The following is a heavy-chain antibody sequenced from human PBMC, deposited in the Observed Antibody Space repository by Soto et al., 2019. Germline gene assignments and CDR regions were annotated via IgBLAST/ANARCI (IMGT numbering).Heavy chain of an antibody. J-gene: IGHJ3*02. V-gene: IGHV1-69*12. Sequence: QVQLVQSGAEVKKPGSSVKVSCKASGGTFSSYAISWVRQAPGQGLEWMGGIIPIFGTANYAQKLQGRVTITADESTSTAYMELSSLRSEDTAVYYCARGYDSSGYYYGSDAFDIWGQGPMVTVSS. CDR3: ARGYDSSGYYYGSDAFDI. D-gene: IGHD3-22*01. CDR1: GGTFSSYA. CDR2: IIPIFGTA.